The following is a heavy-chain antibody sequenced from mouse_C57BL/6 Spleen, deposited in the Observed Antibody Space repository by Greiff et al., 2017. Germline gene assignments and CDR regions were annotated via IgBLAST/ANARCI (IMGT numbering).Heavy chain of an antibody. CDR2: ILPGSGST. CDR1: GYTFTGYW. D-gene: IGHD1-1*01. V-gene: IGHV1-9*01. J-gene: IGHJ4*01. Sequence: QVQLQQSGAELMKPGASVKLSCKATGYTFTGYWIEWVKQRPGHGLEWIGEILPGSGSTNYNEKFKGKATFSADTTSNTAYMQLSSLTTVNSAIYYCARFTTVVAPYAMDYWGQGTSVTVSS. CDR3: ARFTTVVAPYAMDY.